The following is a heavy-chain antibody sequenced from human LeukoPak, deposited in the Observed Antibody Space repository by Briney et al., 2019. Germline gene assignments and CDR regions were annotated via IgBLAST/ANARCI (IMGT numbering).Heavy chain of an antibody. J-gene: IGHJ6*03. Sequence: GASVKVSCKASGYTFTGYYMHWVRHAPGQGLEWMGWINPSSGGTNYAQKFQGRVTMTRDTSFSTAYMELSRLRSDDTAVYYCARDKWARCSGTRCWGGGYMDVWGKGTTVTVSS. CDR1: GYTFTGYY. CDR2: INPSSGGT. V-gene: IGHV1-2*02. D-gene: IGHD2-2*01. CDR3: ARDKWARCSGTRCWGGGYMDV.